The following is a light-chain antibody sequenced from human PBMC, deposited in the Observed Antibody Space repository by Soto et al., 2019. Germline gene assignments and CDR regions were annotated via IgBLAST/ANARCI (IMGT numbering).Light chain of an antibody. Sequence: QSVLTQPPSVSAAPGQKVTISCSGSSSNIGNNYVSWYQHLPGTAPKLLIYQNNKRPSGIPDRFSGSKSGTSATLGITVLQTGDEADYYCGTWDNSLSAYFVFGTGTKVTVL. CDR1: SSNIGNNY. V-gene: IGLV1-51*02. J-gene: IGLJ1*01. CDR3: GTWDNSLSAYFV. CDR2: QNN.